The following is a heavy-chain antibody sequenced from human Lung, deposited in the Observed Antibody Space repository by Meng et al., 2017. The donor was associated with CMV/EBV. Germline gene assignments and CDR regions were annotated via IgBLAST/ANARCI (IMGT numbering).Heavy chain of an antibody. CDR1: GFIFSNYA. D-gene: IGHD2-2*02. CDR2: ISGIGGSI. Sequence: SXAASGFIFSNYAMTWVRQAPGKGLEWVSGISGIGGSIYYAESVKGRFAISRDNSRNTLYLQMNNLRAEDTAKYYCAKIGYCSTASCNTWGYFDYWGQGXLVXVSS. J-gene: IGHJ4*02. CDR3: AKIGYCSTASCNTWGYFDY. V-gene: IGHV3-23*01.